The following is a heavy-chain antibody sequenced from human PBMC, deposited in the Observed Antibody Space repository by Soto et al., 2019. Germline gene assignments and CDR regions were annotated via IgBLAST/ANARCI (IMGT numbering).Heavy chain of an antibody. CDR1: GFTFGTYA. D-gene: IGHD1-7*01. Sequence: EVQLLESGGGLVQPGGSLRLSCAASGFTFGTYAMPWVRQAPGKGLEWVSTISDHGRTTFYADSVKGRFTISRDNSDNTLFLVMSTLRAEDTAIYFCAKGEWELPTYFDYWGQGTLVTVSS. J-gene: IGHJ4*02. CDR2: ISDHGRTT. CDR3: AKGEWELPTYFDY. V-gene: IGHV3-23*01.